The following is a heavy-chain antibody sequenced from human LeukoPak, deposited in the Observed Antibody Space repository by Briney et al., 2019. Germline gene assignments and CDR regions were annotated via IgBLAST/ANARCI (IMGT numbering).Heavy chain of an antibody. Sequence: ASVKVSCKASGGTFSSYTISWVRQAPGQGLEWMGIINPSGGSTSYAQKFQGRVTMTRDTSTSTVYMELSSLRSEDTAVYYCASLDGYYYDSSGYPVGYWGQGTLVTVSS. CDR2: INPSGGST. CDR3: ASLDGYYYDSSGYPVGY. D-gene: IGHD3-22*01. J-gene: IGHJ4*02. CDR1: GGTFSSYT. V-gene: IGHV1-46*01.